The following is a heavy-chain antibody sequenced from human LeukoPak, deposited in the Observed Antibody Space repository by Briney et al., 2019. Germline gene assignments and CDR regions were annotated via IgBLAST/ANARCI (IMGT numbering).Heavy chain of an antibody. D-gene: IGHD3-22*01. Sequence: SETLSLTCAVSGGSISSGGYSWSWIRQPPGKGLEWIGYIYHSGSTYYNPSLKSRVTISVDRSKNQFSLKLSSVTAADTAVYYCARGMIVVPGALDIWGQGTMVTVSS. CDR3: ARGMIVVPGALDI. V-gene: IGHV4-30-2*01. CDR1: GGSISSGGYS. CDR2: IYHSGST. J-gene: IGHJ3*02.